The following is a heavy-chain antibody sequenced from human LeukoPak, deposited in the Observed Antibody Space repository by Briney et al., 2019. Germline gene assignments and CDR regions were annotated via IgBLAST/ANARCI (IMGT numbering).Heavy chain of an antibody. CDR2: IYYTGST. Sequence: PSETLSLTCTVSGGSFSSSSYYWGWLRQPPGMGLEWIGSIYYTGSTYYNPSLKSRVTISVDKSKNQFSLKLSSVTAADTAVYYCARQGYYGSGSYTRFDYWGQGTLVTVSS. CDR3: ARQGYYGSGSYTRFDY. D-gene: IGHD3-10*01. V-gene: IGHV4-39*01. J-gene: IGHJ4*02. CDR1: GGSFSSSSYY.